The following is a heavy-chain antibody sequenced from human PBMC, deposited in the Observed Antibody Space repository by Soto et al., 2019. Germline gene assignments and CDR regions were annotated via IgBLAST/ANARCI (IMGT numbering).Heavy chain of an antibody. J-gene: IGHJ4*02. CDR2: INPSSGGT. CDR3: ARGGYYYDSSGYSFDY. Sequence: ASVKVSCKASGYTFTGYYMHWVRQAPGQGLEWMGWINPSSGGTNYAQKFQGRVTMTRDTSISTAYMELSRLRSDDTAVYYCARGGYYYDSSGYSFDYWGQGTLVTVSS. CDR1: GYTFTGYY. D-gene: IGHD3-22*01. V-gene: IGHV1-2*02.